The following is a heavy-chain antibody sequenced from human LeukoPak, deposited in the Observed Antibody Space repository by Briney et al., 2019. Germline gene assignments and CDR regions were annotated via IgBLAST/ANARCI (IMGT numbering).Heavy chain of an antibody. CDR1: GGSISSYY. Sequence: SESLSLTCTVSGGSISSYYWSWIRQPAGKGLEWIGRMYTSGSTNYNPSLKSRVTMSVDTSKNQFSLKLISVTAADTAVYYCARDLGYCSGDSCSHYFDYWGQGTLVSVST. V-gene: IGHV4-4*07. D-gene: IGHD2-15*01. CDR2: MYTSGST. J-gene: IGHJ4*02. CDR3: ARDLGYCSGDSCSHYFDY.